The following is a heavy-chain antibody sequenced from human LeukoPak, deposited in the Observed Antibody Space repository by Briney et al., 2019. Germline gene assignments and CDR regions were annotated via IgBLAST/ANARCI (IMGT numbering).Heavy chain of an antibody. Sequence: SVKVSCKASGGTFSSYAISWVRQAPGQGLEWMGRIIPILGIANYAQKFQGRVTITADKSTSTAYMELSSLRSEDTAVYYCARDEIRYFDWLIFWFDPWGQGTLVTVSS. CDR3: ARDEIRYFDWLIFWFDP. CDR1: GGTFSSYA. V-gene: IGHV1-69*04. CDR2: IIPILGIA. J-gene: IGHJ5*02. D-gene: IGHD3-9*01.